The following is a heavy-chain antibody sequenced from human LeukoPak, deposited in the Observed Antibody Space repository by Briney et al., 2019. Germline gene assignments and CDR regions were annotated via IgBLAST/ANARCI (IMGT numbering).Heavy chain of an antibody. V-gene: IGHV4-61*02. J-gene: IGHJ5*02. Sequence: SETLSHTCTAYGGSISTNTYYWTWIRKPAGKGLEWIGRIYTSGSTNYNPSLKSRVTISVDTSKNQFSLKLRSVTAADTAVYYCARDKIRWGSKGYDPWGQGTLVTVYS. D-gene: IGHD5-24*01. CDR3: ARDKIRWGSKGYDP. CDR2: IYTSGST. CDR1: GGSISTNTYY.